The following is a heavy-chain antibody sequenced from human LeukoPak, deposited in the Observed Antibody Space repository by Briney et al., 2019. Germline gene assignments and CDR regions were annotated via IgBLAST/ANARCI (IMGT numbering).Heavy chain of an antibody. Sequence: GGSLRLPCGASGFTFSSYEMKWARQAPGRGLEWVSYISSSGSTIYYADSVKGRFTISRDNAKNSLYLQMSSLRAEDTAVYYCAREFGLHYYDWLLWGAFDIWGQGTMVTVSS. J-gene: IGHJ3*02. CDR3: AREFGLHYYDWLLWGAFDI. V-gene: IGHV3-48*03. D-gene: IGHD3-9*01. CDR1: GFTFSSYE. CDR2: ISSSGSTI.